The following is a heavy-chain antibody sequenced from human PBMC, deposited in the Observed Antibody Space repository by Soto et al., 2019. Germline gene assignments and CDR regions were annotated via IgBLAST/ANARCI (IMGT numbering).Heavy chain of an antibody. D-gene: IGHD2-15*01. CDR2: ISAYNGNT. CDR1: GYTFTSYG. V-gene: IGHV1-18*01. J-gene: IGHJ6*03. Sequence: QVQLVQSGAEVKKPGASVKVSCKASGYTFTSYGISWVRQAPGQGLEWMGWISAYNGNTNYAQKLQGRVTMTTDTSTNTAYMELRSLRSDDTAVYYCARAEGGCSGGSCYHYYYYYMDVWGKGTTVTVSS. CDR3: ARAEGGCSGGSCYHYYYYYMDV.